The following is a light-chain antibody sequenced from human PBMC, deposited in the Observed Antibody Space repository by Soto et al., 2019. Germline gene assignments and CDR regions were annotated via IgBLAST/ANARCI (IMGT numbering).Light chain of an antibody. CDR3: QQSYSTPFT. CDR1: QSISSY. V-gene: IGKV1-39*01. CDR2: AAS. Sequence: DIQMTQSPSSLSASVGDRVTITCRASQSISSYLNWYQQKPRKAPKLLIYAASSLLSGVPSRFSGSGSGADFTLTISSLQPEDFATYYCQQSYSTPFTFGPGTKVDIK. J-gene: IGKJ3*01.